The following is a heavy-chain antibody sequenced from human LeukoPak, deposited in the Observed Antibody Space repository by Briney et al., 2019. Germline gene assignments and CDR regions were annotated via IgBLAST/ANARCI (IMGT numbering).Heavy chain of an antibody. J-gene: IGHJ5*02. CDR2: IIPILGIA. CDR3: ARIAVAGPRWFDP. V-gene: IGHV1-69*04. D-gene: IGHD6-19*01. CDR1: GGTFSSYA. Sequence: ASVKVSCKASGGTFSSYAISWVRQAPGQGLEWMGRIIPILGIANYAQKFQGRVTITADKSTSTTYMELSSLRSEDTAVYYCARIAVAGPRWFDPWGQGTLVTVSS.